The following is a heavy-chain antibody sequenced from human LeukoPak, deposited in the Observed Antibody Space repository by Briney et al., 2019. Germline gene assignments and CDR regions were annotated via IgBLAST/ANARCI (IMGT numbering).Heavy chain of an antibody. D-gene: IGHD3-22*01. J-gene: IGHJ4*02. CDR3: TRSNYYDSSGYYYESQYYFDY. V-gene: IGHV3-49*04. CDR1: GFTFTTYW. Sequence: GESLRLSCAASGFTFTTYWMSWVRQAPGKGLEWVGFIRSKAYGGTTEYAASVKGRFTISRDDSKSIAYLQMNSLKTEDTAVYYCTRSNYYDSSGYYYESQYYFDYWGQGTLVTVSS. CDR2: IRSKAYGGTT.